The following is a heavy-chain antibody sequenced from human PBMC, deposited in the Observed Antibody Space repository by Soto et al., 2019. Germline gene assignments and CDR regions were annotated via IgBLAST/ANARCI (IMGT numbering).Heavy chain of an antibody. Sequence: QVQLVESGGGVVQPGRSLRLSCAASGFTFSSYAMHWVRQAPGKGLEWVAAISNDESNKYYADSVKGRFTISRDNSKNTLYLQMNSLRAEDTAVYYCARVPLRSSYYYHYGLDVW. D-gene: IGHD3-16*02. CDR1: GFTFSSYA. CDR2: ISNDESNK. J-gene: IGHJ6*01. CDR3: ARVPLRSSYYYHYGLDV. V-gene: IGHV3-30-3*01.